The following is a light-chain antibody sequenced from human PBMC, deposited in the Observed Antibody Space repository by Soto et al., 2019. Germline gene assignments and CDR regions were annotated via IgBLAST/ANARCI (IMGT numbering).Light chain of an antibody. CDR2: DVT. Sequence: QSVLTQPRSVSGSPGQSVTISCTGTSSDVGGYNYVSWYQQHPGKAPKLMIYDVTKRPSGVPDRFSGSKSGNPASLTISGLQAEDEADYYCCSYAGSYTLVFGGGTKVTVL. J-gene: IGLJ2*01. CDR3: CSYAGSYTLV. V-gene: IGLV2-11*01. CDR1: SSDVGGYNY.